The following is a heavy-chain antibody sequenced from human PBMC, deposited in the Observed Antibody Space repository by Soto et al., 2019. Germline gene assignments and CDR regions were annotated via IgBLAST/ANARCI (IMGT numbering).Heavy chain of an antibody. J-gene: IGHJ5*02. Sequence: PSETLSLTCAVSGGSISSGGYSWSWIRQPPGKGLEWIGYIYHSGSTYYNPSLKSRVTISVDRSKNQFSLKLSSMTAADTAMYYCARYGTTGTTYWFDPWGQGTLVTVSS. V-gene: IGHV4-30-2*01. CDR3: ARYGTTGTTYWFDP. CDR2: IYHSGST. CDR1: GGSISSGGYS. D-gene: IGHD1-1*01.